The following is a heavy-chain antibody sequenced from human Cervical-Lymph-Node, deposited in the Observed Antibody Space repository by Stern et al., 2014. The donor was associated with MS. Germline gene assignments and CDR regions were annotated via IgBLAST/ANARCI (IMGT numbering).Heavy chain of an antibody. J-gene: IGHJ6*02. CDR1: GFDLRTYG. D-gene: IGHD3-16*01. V-gene: IGHV3-33*01. Sequence: VHLVESGGGVVQPGRSLRLSCAASGFDLRTYGMHWVRQAPGKGLEWVAVVWLDETNKYYGDSVKGRFPISRDKSENTLYLQMNGLRTEDTAVYYCARAYDSSGPTSHMRSYGMDVWGQGTTVTVSS. CDR2: VWLDETNK. CDR3: ARAYDSSGPTSHMRSYGMDV.